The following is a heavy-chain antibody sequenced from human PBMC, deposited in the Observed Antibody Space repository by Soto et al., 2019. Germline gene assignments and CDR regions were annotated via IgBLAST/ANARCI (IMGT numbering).Heavy chain of an antibody. CDR2: IYWNDDK. V-gene: IGHV2-5*01. CDR1: GFSLSTSGVG. J-gene: IGHJ3*02. D-gene: IGHD6-13*01. CDR3: AHRPREIAAAGWLGFGTNDAFDI. Sequence: SGPTLVQPTQTLTLTCTFSGFSLSTSGVGVGWIRQPPGKALEWLALIYWNDDKRYSPSLKSRLTITKDTSKNQVVLTMTNMDPVDTATYYCAHRPREIAAAGWLGFGTNDAFDIWGQGTMVTVSS.